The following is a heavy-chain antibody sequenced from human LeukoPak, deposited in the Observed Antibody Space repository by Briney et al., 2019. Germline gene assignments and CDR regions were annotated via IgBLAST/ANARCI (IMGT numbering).Heavy chain of an antibody. CDR2: ISSSSSYI. V-gene: IGHV3-21*01. Sequence: GGSLRLSCAASGFTFSSYSMNWVRQAPGKGLEWVSSISSSSSYIYYADSVKGRFTISRDNAKNSLYLQMNSLRAEDTAVYYCARGPYYDYVWGSYRYPRRDYFDYWGQGTLVTVSS. J-gene: IGHJ4*02. CDR3: ARGPYYDYVWGSYRYPRRDYFDY. CDR1: GFTFSSYS. D-gene: IGHD3-16*02.